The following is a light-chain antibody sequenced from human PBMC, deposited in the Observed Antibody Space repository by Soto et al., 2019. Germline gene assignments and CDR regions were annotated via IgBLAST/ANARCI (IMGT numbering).Light chain of an antibody. CDR3: SSYTSSNTV. V-gene: IGLV2-14*01. CDR2: EVS. CDR1: SSDVGGYNY. Sequence: QSALTQPASVSGSPGQSITISCTGTSSDVGGYNYVSWYQQHPGKAPKLMIYEVSNRPSGVSNRFSGSKSGNTASLTISGRQAEDEADYYCSSYTSSNTVFGGGTKVTVL. J-gene: IGLJ2*01.